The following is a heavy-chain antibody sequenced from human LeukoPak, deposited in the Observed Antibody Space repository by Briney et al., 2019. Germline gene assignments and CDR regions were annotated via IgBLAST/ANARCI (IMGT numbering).Heavy chain of an antibody. CDR2: IYYSGST. CDR1: GGSISSGGYY. D-gene: IGHD3/OR15-3a*01. CDR3: ARGDWRPARFDY. J-gene: IGHJ4*02. Sequence: SETLSLTCTVSGGSISSGGYYWSWIRQHPGKGLEWIGYIYYSGSTYYNPSLKSRVTISVDTSKNQFSLKLSSVTAADTAVYYCARGDWRPARFDYWGQGTLVTVSS. V-gene: IGHV4-31*03.